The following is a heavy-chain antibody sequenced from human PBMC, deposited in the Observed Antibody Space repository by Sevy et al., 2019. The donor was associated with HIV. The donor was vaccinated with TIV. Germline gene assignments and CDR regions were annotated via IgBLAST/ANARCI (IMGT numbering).Heavy chain of an antibody. V-gene: IGHV1-24*01. J-gene: IGHJ4*02. CDR1: GYTLTELS. Sequence: ASVKVSCKVSGYTLTELSMHWVRQPPGRGLEWVGGFDQEDGEIVYAQKFQGRVTMTEDTSTHTAYMDLSSLRSEDTAVYYCATGEGVIWNFDYWGQGTVVTVSS. CDR2: FDQEDGEI. CDR3: ATGEGVIWNFDY. D-gene: IGHD3-16*02.